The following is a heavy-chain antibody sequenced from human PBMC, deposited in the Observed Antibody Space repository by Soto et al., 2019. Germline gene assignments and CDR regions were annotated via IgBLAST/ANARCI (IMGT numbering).Heavy chain of an antibody. J-gene: IGHJ6*02. CDR2: IYYSGST. CDR1: GGSISSGDYY. Sequence: TLSLTCTVSGGSISSGDYYWSWIRQPPGKGLEWIGYIYYSGSTNYNPSLKSRVTISVDTSKNQFSLKLSSVTAADTAVYYCARAFGERLRPNYYYYYGMDVWGQGTTVTVSS. V-gene: IGHV4-61*08. D-gene: IGHD3-10*01. CDR3: ARAFGERLRPNYYYYYGMDV.